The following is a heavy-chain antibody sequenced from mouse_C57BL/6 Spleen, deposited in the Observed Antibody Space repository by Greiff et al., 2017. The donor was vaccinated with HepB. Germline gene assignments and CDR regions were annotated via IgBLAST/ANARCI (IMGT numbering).Heavy chain of an antibody. CDR2: IDPSDSYT. D-gene: IGHD2-1*01. CDR1: GYTFTSYW. CDR3: ARGYYPAWFAY. Sequence: VQLQQPGAELVMPGASVKLSCKASGYTFTSYWMHWVKQRPGQGLEWIGEIDPSDSYTNYNQKFKGKSTLTVDKSSSTAYMQLSSLTSEDSAVYYCARGYYPAWFAYWGQGTLVTVSA. J-gene: IGHJ3*01. V-gene: IGHV1-69*01.